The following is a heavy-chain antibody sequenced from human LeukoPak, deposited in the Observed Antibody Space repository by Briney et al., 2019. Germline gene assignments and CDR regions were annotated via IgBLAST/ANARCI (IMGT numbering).Heavy chain of an antibody. CDR2: ISGSGGST. D-gene: IGHD6-13*01. CDR1: GFTFSSYA. J-gene: IGHJ6*03. V-gene: IGHV3-23*01. CDR3: AKDRYSSSWYYGYYMDV. Sequence: PGGSLRLSCAASGFTFSSYAMSWVRQAPGKGLDWVSAISGSGGSTYYADSVKGRFTIPRDNSKTTLYLQMNSLRAEDTAVYYCAKDRYSSSWYYGYYMDVWGKGTTVTVSS.